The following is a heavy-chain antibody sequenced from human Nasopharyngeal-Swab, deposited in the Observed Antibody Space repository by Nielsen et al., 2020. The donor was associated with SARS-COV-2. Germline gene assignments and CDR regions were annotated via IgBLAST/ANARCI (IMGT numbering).Heavy chain of an antibody. D-gene: IGHD2-21*02. CDR3: ATIVVVTAKEAFDI. CDR2: INAGNGNT. J-gene: IGHJ3*02. CDR1: GYTFTSYA. V-gene: IGHV1-3*01. Sequence: ASVKVSCKASGYTFTSYAMHWVRQAPGQRLEWMGWINAGNGNTKYSQKFQGRVTITRDTSASTAYMELSSLRSEDTAVYYCATIVVVTAKEAFDIWGQGTMVTVSS.